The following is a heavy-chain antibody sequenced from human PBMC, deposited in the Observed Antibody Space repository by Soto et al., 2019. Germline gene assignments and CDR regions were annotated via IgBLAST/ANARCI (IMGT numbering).Heavy chain of an antibody. CDR1: GFTFSSYW. CDR2: IRQDGSNK. V-gene: IGHV3-7*02. Sequence: GGSLRLSCAASGFTFSSYWMSWVRQAPGKGLEWVANIRQDGSNKYYADSVKGRFTISRDNSKNTLYLQMNSLRAEDTAVYYCAKGQHCSSTSCYFYYYGMDVWGQGTTVTVSS. D-gene: IGHD2-2*01. J-gene: IGHJ6*02. CDR3: AKGQHCSSTSCYFYYYGMDV.